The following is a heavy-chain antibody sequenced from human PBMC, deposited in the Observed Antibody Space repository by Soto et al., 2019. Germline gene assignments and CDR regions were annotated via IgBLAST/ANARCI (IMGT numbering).Heavy chain of an antibody. CDR2: IHYSGST. V-gene: IGHV4-59*08. J-gene: IGHJ6*03. Sequence: SETLSLTCTVSGGSISGYYWNWVRQPPGKGLEWIGYIHYSGSTKYNPSLKSRVTISVDTSKNQFSPKLSSVTAADTAVYYCAGAPGMAAAGTPIPPWDYYYYMDVWGKGTTVTVSS. CDR1: GGSISGYY. D-gene: IGHD6-13*01. CDR3: AGAPGMAAAGTPIPPWDYYYYMDV.